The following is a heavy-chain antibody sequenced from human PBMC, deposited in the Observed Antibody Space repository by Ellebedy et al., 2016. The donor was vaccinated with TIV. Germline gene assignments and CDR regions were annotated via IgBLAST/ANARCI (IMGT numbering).Heavy chain of an antibody. CDR3: ARDKGSGWHDTFDI. J-gene: IGHJ3*02. V-gene: IGHV4-59*01. CDR2: IYYSGNT. CDR1: GGSISSNY. Sequence: MPSETLSLTCTVPGGSISSNYWSWIRQPPGKGLEWMGYIYYSGNTNYNPSLRSRVTMSVDTSKHQFSLRLNSVTAADTAVYFCARDKGSGWHDTFDIWGQGTMVTVSS. D-gene: IGHD6-19*01.